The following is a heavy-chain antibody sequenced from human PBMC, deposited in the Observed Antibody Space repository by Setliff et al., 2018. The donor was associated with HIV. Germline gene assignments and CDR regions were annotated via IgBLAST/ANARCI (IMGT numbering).Heavy chain of an antibody. J-gene: IGHJ6*03. CDR3: AREGLWFGDRGYYMDV. V-gene: IGHV1-18*01. CDR1: GYTFTSSG. CDR2: IGTYNGDT. D-gene: IGHD3-10*01. Sequence: ASVKVSCKASGYTFTSSGITWVRQAPGQGLEWMGWIGTYNGDTNYAQKFQGRVTMTTDTSTSTAYMELRSLISDDTAVYYCAREGLWFGDRGYYMDVWGTGTAVTASS.